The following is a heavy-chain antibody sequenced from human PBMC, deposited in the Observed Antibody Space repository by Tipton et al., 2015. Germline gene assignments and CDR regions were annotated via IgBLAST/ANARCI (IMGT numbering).Heavy chain of an antibody. CDR2: LYFSGST. J-gene: IGHJ4*02. V-gene: IGHV4-39*01. Sequence: TLSLTCTVSGGSISSSSYYWAWIRQPPGKGLEWIGSLYFSGSTYYNPSLKSRVTISIDRFKNQFSLKLTSVTAADTAVYYCARHKDSGTYPLDYWGQGTLVTVSS. CDR1: GGSISSSSYY. D-gene: IGHD3-10*01. CDR3: ARHKDSGTYPLDY.